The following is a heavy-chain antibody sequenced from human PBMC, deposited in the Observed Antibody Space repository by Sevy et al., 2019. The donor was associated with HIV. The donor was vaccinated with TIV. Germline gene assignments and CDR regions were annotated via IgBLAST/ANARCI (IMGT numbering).Heavy chain of an antibody. D-gene: IGHD2-2*02. CDR3: ARYCSTTSCYTVDRKLDY. J-gene: IGHJ4*02. V-gene: IGHV1-18*01. CDR2: ISAYSGNT. CDR1: GYTFPNYG. Sequence: ASVKVSCKTSGYTFPNYGINWVRQAPGQGLEWVGWISAYSGNTNYAQKFQGRVTMTTDTSTRTAYMELRSLRSDDTAVYYCARYCSTTSCYTVDRKLDYWGQGTLVTVSS.